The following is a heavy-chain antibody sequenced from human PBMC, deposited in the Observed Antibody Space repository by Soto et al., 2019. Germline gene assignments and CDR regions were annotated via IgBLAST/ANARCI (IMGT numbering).Heavy chain of an antibody. CDR3: ATDIVATPPLYYGMDV. D-gene: IGHD5-12*01. CDR2: IWYDGSNK. V-gene: IGHV3-33*01. CDR1: GFTFSSYG. J-gene: IGHJ6*02. Sequence: PGGSLRLSCAASGFTFSSYGMHWVRQAPGKGLEWVAVIWYDGSNKYYADSVKGRFTISRDNSKNTLYLQMNSLRAEDTAVYYCATDIVATPPLYYGMDVWGQGTTVTVSS.